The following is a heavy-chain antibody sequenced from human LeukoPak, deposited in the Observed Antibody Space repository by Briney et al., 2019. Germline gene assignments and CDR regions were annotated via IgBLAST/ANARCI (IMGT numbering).Heavy chain of an antibody. V-gene: IGHV4-61*01. CDR1: GGSVSSGSYY. CDR2: IYYSGST. D-gene: IGHD5-24*01. CDR3: ARGESSRDGYIY. J-gene: IGHJ4*02. Sequence: SETLSLTCTVSGGSVSSGSYYWSWIRQPPGKGLEWIGYIYYSGSTNYNPSLKSRVTISVDTSKNQFSLKLSSVTVADTAVYYCARGESSRDGYIYWGQGTLVTVSS.